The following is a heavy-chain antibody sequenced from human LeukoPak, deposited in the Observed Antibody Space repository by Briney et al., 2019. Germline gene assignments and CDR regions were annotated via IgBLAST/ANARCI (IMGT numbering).Heavy chain of an antibody. D-gene: IGHD6-13*01. CDR1: GFTFSSYA. CDR2: ISGSGIST. J-gene: IGHJ3*02. Sequence: LSGGSLRLSCAASGFTFSSYAMNWVRQAPGKGLEWVSHISGSGISTYYADSVKGRFTFSRDNSKSTLYLQMNSLRAEDTAVYYCAKDRSIAAGDDAFDIWGQGTMVTVSS. V-gene: IGHV3-23*01. CDR3: AKDRSIAAGDDAFDI.